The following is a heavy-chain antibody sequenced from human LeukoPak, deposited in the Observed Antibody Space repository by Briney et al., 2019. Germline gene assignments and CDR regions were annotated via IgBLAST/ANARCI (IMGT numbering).Heavy chain of an antibody. V-gene: IGHV1-18*01. J-gene: IGHJ6*02. CDR3: ARDERVVGATYYYYGMDV. CDR1: GYTFTSYG. D-gene: IGHD1-26*01. Sequence: ASVKVSCKASGYTFTSYGISWVRQAPGQGLEWMGWISAYNGNTNYAQKLQGRVTMTTDTSTSTAYMELRSLRSDDTAVYYCARDERVVGATYYYYGMDVWGQGTTVTVSS. CDR2: ISAYNGNT.